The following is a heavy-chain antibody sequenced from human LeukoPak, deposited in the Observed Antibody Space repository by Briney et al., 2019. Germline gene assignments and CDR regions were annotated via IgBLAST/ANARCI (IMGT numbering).Heavy chain of an antibody. V-gene: IGHV3-7*04. CDR3: ARLLGMVTTYDI. Sequence: GGSLRLSCAASGFTFSSHWMSWVRQAPGKGLQWVASIRQDASEIHYVDSVRGRFTISTDNAENSLYLQMNSLRAEDTAVYYCARLLGMVTTYDIGGQGTMVTVSS. CDR1: GFTFSSHW. CDR2: IRQDASEI. J-gene: IGHJ3*02. D-gene: IGHD5-24*01.